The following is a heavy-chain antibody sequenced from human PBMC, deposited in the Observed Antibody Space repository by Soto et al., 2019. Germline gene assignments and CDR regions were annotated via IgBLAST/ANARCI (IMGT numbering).Heavy chain of an antibody. V-gene: IGHV4-59*01. J-gene: IGHJ5*02. CDR3: ARDGYGSASYYFPGGFDP. CDR1: GGSISSYY. D-gene: IGHD3-10*01. Sequence: SETLSLTCTVSGGSISSYYWSWIRQPPGKGLEWIGYIYYSGSTNYNPSLKSRVTISVDTSKNQFSLKLSSVTAADTAVYYCARDGYGSASYYFPGGFDPWGQGTLVTVSS. CDR2: IYYSGST.